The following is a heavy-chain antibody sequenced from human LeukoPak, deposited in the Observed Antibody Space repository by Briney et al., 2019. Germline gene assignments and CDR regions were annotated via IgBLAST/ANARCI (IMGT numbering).Heavy chain of an antibody. V-gene: IGHV3-74*01. J-gene: IGHJ4*02. CDR2: INTGGNST. CDR3: ARELASGD. CDR1: GFTFSTYW. D-gene: IGHD6-13*01. Sequence: QAGGSLRLSCAASGFTFSTYWMHWVRQAPGKGLVWVSQINTGGNSTTYADSVKGRFTVSRDYAKKALYLQMNSLRAEDTAVYYCARELASGDWGQGTLVTV.